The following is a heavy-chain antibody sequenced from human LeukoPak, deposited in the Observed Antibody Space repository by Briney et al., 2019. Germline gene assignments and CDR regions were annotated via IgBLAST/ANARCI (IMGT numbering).Heavy chain of an antibody. CDR2: IYYSGST. D-gene: IGHD1-26*01. Sequence: SETLSLTCTVSGYSINSGYYWSRIRQHPGKGLEWIGYIYYSGSTYYNPSLKSRVTISVDTSKNQFSLKLSSVTAADTAVYYCAKVDRGSYFLDYWGQGTLVTVSS. J-gene: IGHJ4*02. V-gene: IGHV4-31*03. CDR3: AKVDRGSYFLDY. CDR1: GYSINSGYY.